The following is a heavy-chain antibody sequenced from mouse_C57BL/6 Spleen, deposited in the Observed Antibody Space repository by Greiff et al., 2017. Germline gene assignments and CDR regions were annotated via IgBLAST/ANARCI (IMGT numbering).Heavy chain of an antibody. CDR3: TNSYDYDSYYFDY. D-gene: IGHD2-4*01. CDR1: GYTFTSYW. J-gene: IGHJ2*01. Sequence: VQLQQSGTVLARPGASVKMSCKTSGYTFTSYWMHWVKQRPGQGLEWIGAIYPGNSDTSYNQKFKGKAKLTAVTSASTASMELSSLTNEDSAVSYGTNSYDYDSYYFDYWGQGTTLTVSS. CDR2: IYPGNSDT. V-gene: IGHV1-5*01.